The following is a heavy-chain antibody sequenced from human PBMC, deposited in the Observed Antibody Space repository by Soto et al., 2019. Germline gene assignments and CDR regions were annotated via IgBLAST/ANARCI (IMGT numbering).Heavy chain of an antibody. V-gene: IGHV4-34*01. CDR2: INHSGST. CDR3: ARGPSPVLRYFDWLLNNYYYYGMDV. Sequence: QVQLQQWGAGLLKPSETLSLTCAVYGGSFSGYYWSWIRQPPGKGLEWIGEINHSGSTNYNPSLNNRLTISVHTSKNQFSLKLSSVTAADTAVYYCARGPSPVLRYFDWLLNNYYYYGMDVWGQGTTVTVSS. CDR1: GGSFSGYY. D-gene: IGHD3-9*01. J-gene: IGHJ6*02.